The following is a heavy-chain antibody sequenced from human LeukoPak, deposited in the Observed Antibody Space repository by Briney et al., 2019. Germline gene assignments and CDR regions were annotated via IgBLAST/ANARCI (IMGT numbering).Heavy chain of an antibody. D-gene: IGHD1-20*01. J-gene: IGHJ6*03. Sequence: SETLSLTCAVYGGSFSGYYWSWIRQPPGKGLEWIGEINHSGSTNYNPSLKSRVTISVDTSKNQFSLKLSSVTAADTAVYYCARGQSRYNWNRTGRSYYYYMDVWGKGTTVTVSS. CDR3: ARGQSRYNWNRTGRSYYYYMDV. CDR1: GGSFSGYY. V-gene: IGHV4-34*01. CDR2: INHSGST.